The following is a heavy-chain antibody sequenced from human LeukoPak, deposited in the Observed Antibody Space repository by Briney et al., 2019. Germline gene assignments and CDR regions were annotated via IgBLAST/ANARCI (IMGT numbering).Heavy chain of an antibody. V-gene: IGHV3-21*01. CDR1: GFTFSSYS. CDR3: ARDFYSNYQIDY. CDR2: ISSSSSYI. D-gene: IGHD4-11*01. Sequence: GGSLRLSCAASGFTFSSYSMNWVRQAPGKGLEWVSSISSSSSYIYYADSVKGRFTISRDNVKNSLYLQMNSLRAEDTAVYYCARDFYSNYQIDYWGQGTLVTVSS. J-gene: IGHJ4*02.